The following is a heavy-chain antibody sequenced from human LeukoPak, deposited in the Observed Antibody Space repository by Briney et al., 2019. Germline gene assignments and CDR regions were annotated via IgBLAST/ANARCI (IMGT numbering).Heavy chain of an antibody. CDR1: GGSISSYY. Sequence: SETLSLTCTVSGGSISSYYWSWIRQPAGKGLEWIGRIYTSGSTNYNPSLKSRVTMSVDTSKNQFSPELGSVTAADNAVYYCARDLMYSSGWYPHFDYWGQGTLVTVSS. J-gene: IGHJ4*02. D-gene: IGHD6-19*01. CDR2: IYTSGST. CDR3: ARDLMYSSGWYPHFDY. V-gene: IGHV4-4*07.